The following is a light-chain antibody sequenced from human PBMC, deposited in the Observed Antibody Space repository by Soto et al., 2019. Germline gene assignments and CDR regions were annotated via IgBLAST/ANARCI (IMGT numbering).Light chain of an antibody. J-gene: IGKJ1*01. CDR3: QQYNDWPWT. CDR1: QSINSN. Sequence: EIVMTQSPATLSVSPGERATLSCRASQSINSNLAWYQQKPGLAPRLLFYAASTRATGIPARFSGSGSGTEFTLTISSLQSEDSAVYYCQQYNDWPWTLGQGTKVEIK. V-gene: IGKV3-15*01. CDR2: AAS.